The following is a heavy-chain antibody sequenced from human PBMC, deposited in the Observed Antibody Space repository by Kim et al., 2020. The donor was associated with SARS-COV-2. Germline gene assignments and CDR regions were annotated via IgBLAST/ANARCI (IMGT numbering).Heavy chain of an antibody. D-gene: IGHD3-10*01. CDR3: ARLSYYYGSGSRLDS. Sequence: SETLSLTCTVSGGSISSYYWSWIRQPPGKGLEWIGYIYYSGSTNYNPSLKRRVTISVDTSKNQFSLKLSSVTDADTAVYYCARLSYYYGSGSRLDSWGQGTLVTVSS. V-gene: IGHV4-59*08. CDR2: IYYSGST. CDR1: GGSISSYY. J-gene: IGHJ4*02.